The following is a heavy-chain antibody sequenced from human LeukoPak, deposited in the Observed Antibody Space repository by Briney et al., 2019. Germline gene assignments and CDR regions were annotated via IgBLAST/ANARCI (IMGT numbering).Heavy chain of an antibody. CDR3: ARGHSGIPIDY. J-gene: IGHJ4*02. Sequence: SETLSLTCAVYGGSFSGYYWSWIRKPPGKGLEWIGEINHSGSTNYNPSLKSRVTISVDTSKNQFSLKLSSVTAADTAVYYCARGHSGIPIDYWGQGTLVTVSS. V-gene: IGHV4-34*01. CDR2: INHSGST. D-gene: IGHD3-10*01. CDR1: GGSFSGYY.